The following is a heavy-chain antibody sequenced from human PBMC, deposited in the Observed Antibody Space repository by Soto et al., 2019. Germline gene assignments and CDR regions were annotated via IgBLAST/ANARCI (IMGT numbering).Heavy chain of an antibody. CDR1: GGTFSSYA. Sequence: ASVNVSCKASGGTFSSYAIIWVRQAPGQGLEWMGGIIPIFGTANYAQKFQGRVTITADESTSTAYMELSSLRSEDTAVYYCAREADYYYGMDVWGQGTTVTVSS. V-gene: IGHV1-69*01. CDR3: AREADYYYGMDV. CDR2: IIPIFGTA. J-gene: IGHJ6*02.